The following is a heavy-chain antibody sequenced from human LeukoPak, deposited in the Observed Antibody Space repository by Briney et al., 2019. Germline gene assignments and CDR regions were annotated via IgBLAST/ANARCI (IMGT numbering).Heavy chain of an antibody. CDR2: LYSSGTT. CDR1: GFSVSIKY. CDR3: ARGGFGPSDALDI. Sequence: PGGSLRLSYAASGFSVSIKYMNWVRQAPGKGLEWVSILYSSGTTYYANSVKGRFTISRDNSENKLFLQMNSLRAEDTAVYYCARGGFGPSDALDIWGQGTMVTVSS. J-gene: IGHJ3*02. D-gene: IGHD3-10*01. V-gene: IGHV3-53*01.